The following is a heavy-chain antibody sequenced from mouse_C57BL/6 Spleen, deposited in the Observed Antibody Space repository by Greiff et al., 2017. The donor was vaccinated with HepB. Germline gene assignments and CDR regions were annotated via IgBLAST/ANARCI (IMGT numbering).Heavy chain of an antibody. J-gene: IGHJ4*01. V-gene: IGHV5-17*01. Sequence: DVKLVESGGGLVKPGGSLKLSCAASGFTFSDYGMHWVRQAPEKGLEWVAYISSGSSTIYYADTVKGRFTISRDNAKNTLFLQMTSLRSEDTAMYYCARHGNYVSYAMDYWGQGTSVTVSS. D-gene: IGHD2-1*01. CDR2: ISSGSSTI. CDR3: ARHGNYVSYAMDY. CDR1: GFTFSDYG.